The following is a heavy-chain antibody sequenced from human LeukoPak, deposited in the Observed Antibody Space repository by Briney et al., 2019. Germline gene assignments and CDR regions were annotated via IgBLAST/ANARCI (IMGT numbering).Heavy chain of an antibody. J-gene: IGHJ4*02. CDR1: GGSISSNYY. V-gene: IGHV4-39*02. Sequence: SETLSLTCTVSGGSISSNYYLGWLRPPPGKGLGFIVGFFYSGSTYNKPSLKTRDTISVDTSKNQFSLRLSSVTAADTAVYYCARARGRYIDFLDYWGQGTLITVSS. CDR2: FFYSGST. CDR3: ARARGRYIDFLDY. D-gene: IGHD3-9*01.